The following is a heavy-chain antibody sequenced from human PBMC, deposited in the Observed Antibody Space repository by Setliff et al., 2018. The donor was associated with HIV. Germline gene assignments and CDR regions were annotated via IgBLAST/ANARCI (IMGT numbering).Heavy chain of an antibody. V-gene: IGHV1-2*04. CDR1: GGTFSSYS. Sequence: ASVKVSCKASGGTFSSYSIHWVRQAPGQGLEWMGWINPYSGGTNYAQNFQGWVTMTRDTSVTTAYMELSRLTSDDTALYFCVREVRAAYKGPLWFGQSDPRPDTFDIWGQGTMVTVSS. D-gene: IGHD3-10*01. CDR3: VREVRAAYKGPLWFGQSDPRPDTFDI. J-gene: IGHJ3*02. CDR2: INPYSGGT.